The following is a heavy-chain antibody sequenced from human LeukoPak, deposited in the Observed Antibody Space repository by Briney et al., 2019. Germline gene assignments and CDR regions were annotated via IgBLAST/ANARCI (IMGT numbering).Heavy chain of an antibody. J-gene: IGHJ6*02. V-gene: IGHV3-66*01. Sequence: GGSLRLSCAASGFTVSSNYMNWVRQAPGKGLEWVSVMYSGGSTFYGDSVEGRFTISRDNSMNTLYLQMNSLRVDDTAVYYCAREQVVVGRGYYGMDVWGQGTTVTVSS. D-gene: IGHD2-2*01. CDR2: MYSGGST. CDR1: GFTVSSNY. CDR3: AREQVVVGRGYYGMDV.